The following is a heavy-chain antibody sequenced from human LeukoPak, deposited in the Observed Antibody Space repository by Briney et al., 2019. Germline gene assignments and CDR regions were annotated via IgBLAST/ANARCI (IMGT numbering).Heavy chain of an antibody. CDR3: ARQSADTAMVTPDY. CDR1: GFTFSSYN. Sequence: GGSLRLSCAASGFTFSSYNMNWVRQAPGKGLEWVSSISSSGSTIYYADSVKGRFTISRDNAQNSLFLQMNNLRAEDMAVYYCARQSADTAMVTPDYWGQGTLVTVSS. D-gene: IGHD5-18*01. J-gene: IGHJ4*02. CDR2: ISSSGSTI. V-gene: IGHV3-48*04.